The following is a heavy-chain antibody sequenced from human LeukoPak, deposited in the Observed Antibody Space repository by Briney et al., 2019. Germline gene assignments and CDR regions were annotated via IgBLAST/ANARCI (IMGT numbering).Heavy chain of an antibody. Sequence: SGPTLVEPTQTLTLTCTFSGFSLTTYGVGVGWIRQPPGKALEGLALIYWDDEKRYRPSLRTRLTITKDTSKSQVVLTLTSMDPVDTATYYCAHLNFYNDGGYSRAFDYWGQGTLVTVSS. J-gene: IGHJ4*02. CDR1: GFSLTTYGVG. V-gene: IGHV2-5*02. D-gene: IGHD2-15*01. CDR2: IYWDDEK. CDR3: AHLNFYNDGGYSRAFDY.